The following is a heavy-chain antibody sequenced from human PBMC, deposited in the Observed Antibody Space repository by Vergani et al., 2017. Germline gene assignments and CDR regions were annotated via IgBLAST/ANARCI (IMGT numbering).Heavy chain of an antibody. CDR2: IITIFGTA. Sequence: QVQLVQSGAEVKKPGSSVKVSCKASGGTFSSYAISWVRQAPGQGLEWMGRIITIFGTANYAQKFQGRFTITADEFTSTAYMELSSLRSEDTAVYYCARDRGYYYDSSGYGTDYWGQGTLVTVSS. CDR3: ARDRGYYYDSSGYGTDY. D-gene: IGHD3-22*01. J-gene: IGHJ4*02. V-gene: IGHV1-69*13. CDR1: GGTFSSYA.